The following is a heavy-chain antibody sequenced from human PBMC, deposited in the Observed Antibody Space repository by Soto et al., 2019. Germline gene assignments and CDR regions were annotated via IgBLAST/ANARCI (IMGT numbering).Heavy chain of an antibody. J-gene: IGHJ2*01. V-gene: IGHV4-31*01. Sequence: QVQLQESGPGLVKPSQTLSLTCTVSDDSISSGGYYWSWIRQHPGKGLEWIGYIYGTGNMYYKSSLKRPLTFSVDTSKTHFSLKLTSVTAADTAVDYCARGTDTWFFALWGRGTLVTVSS. D-gene: IGHD3-9*01. CDR3: ARGTDTWFFAL. CDR1: DDSISSGGYY. CDR2: IYGTGNM.